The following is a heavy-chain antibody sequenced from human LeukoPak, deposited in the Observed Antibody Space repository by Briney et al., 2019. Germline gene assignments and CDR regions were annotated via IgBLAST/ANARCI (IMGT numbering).Heavy chain of an antibody. V-gene: IGHV1-2*06. CDR3: ATEYCSSTSCWNGMDV. CDR1: GYTFTGYY. D-gene: IGHD2-2*01. Sequence: GASVKVSCKASGYTFTGYYMHWVRQAPGQGLEWMGRINPNSGGTNYAQKFQARVTMTRDTSISTAYMEPSRLRSDDTAVYYCATEYCSSTSCWNGMDVWGQGTTVTVSS. J-gene: IGHJ6*02. CDR2: INPNSGGT.